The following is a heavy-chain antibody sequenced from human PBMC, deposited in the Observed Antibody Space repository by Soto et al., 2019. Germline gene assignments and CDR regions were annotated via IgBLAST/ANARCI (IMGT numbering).Heavy chain of an antibody. V-gene: IGHV3-21*02. CDR1: GFTFSSYS. Sequence: EVQLVESGGGLVKPGGSLRLSCAASGFTFSSYSMNWVRQAPGKGLEWVSSISSTSRYIYYADSVRGRFTISRDNAKNSLYLQLNSLRGEDTAVCYCARDPSYFDLWGPGTLVTVSS. J-gene: IGHJ4*02. CDR2: ISSTSRYI. CDR3: ARDPSYFDL.